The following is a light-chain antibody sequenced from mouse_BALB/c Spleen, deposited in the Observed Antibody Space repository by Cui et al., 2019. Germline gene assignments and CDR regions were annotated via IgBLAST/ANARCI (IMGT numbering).Light chain of an antibody. J-gene: IGKJ1*01. CDR1: SSVSY. CDR2: DTS. Sequence: QIVLTHSPAIMSASPGEKVTTTCSASSSVSYMYWYQQKPGSSPRLLIYDTSNLASGVPVRFSGSGSGTSYSLTISRMEAEDAATYYCQQWSSWTFGGGTKLEIK. V-gene: IGKV4-55*01. CDR3: QQWSSWT.